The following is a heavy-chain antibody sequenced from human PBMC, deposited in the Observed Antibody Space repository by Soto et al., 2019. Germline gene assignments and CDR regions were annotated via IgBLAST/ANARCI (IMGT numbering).Heavy chain of an antibody. CDR1: GFTFGDYA. CDR3: TRDCGSSGWYYFQH. CDR2: IRSKAYGGTT. Sequence: GGSLRLSCTASGFTFGDYAMSWVRQAPGKGLEWVGFIRSKAYGGTTEYAASVKGRFTISRDDSKSIAYLQMNSLKTEDTAVYYCTRDCGSSGWYYFQHWGQGTLVTVSS. V-gene: IGHV3-49*04. J-gene: IGHJ1*01. D-gene: IGHD6-19*01.